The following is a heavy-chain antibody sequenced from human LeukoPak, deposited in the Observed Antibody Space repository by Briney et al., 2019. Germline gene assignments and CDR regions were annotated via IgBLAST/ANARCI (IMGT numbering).Heavy chain of an antibody. Sequence: SGTLSLTCAVYGGSFSGYYWSWIRQPPGKGLEWIGEINHSGSTNYNPSLKSRVTISVDTSKNQFSLKLSSVTAADTAVYYCASQQWLVQLFDYWGQGTLVTVSS. D-gene: IGHD6-19*01. V-gene: IGHV4-34*01. J-gene: IGHJ4*02. CDR1: GGSFSGYY. CDR3: ASQQWLVQLFDY. CDR2: INHSGST.